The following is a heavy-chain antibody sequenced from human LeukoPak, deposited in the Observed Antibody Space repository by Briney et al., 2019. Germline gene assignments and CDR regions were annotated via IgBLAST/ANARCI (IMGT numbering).Heavy chain of an antibody. Sequence: PGRSLRLSCAASGFTFSSYGMHWVRQAPGKGLEWVAVISYDGSNKYYADSVKGRFTISRDNSKNTLYLQMNSLRAEDTAVYYCAKFIVATMTDPFDYWGQGTLVTVSS. J-gene: IGHJ4*02. CDR2: ISYDGSNK. CDR1: GFTFSSYG. D-gene: IGHD5-12*01. V-gene: IGHV3-30*18. CDR3: AKFIVATMTDPFDY.